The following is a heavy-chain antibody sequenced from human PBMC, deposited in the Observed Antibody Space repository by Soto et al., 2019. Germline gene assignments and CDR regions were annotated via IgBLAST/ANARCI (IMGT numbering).Heavy chain of an antibody. CDR3: AKERSSGWSFES. CDR1: GFTFSTYD. D-gene: IGHD6-19*01. CDR2: ISGSGDST. J-gene: IGHJ4*02. V-gene: IGHV3-23*01. Sequence: EVQLLESGGGLVQPGGSLRLSCAASGFTFSTYDMNWVRQAPGKGLEWVSGISGSGDSTYYADSVKGRFTVSRDNSKNTLYLYMNSLRAEDTAVFYCAKERSSGWSFESWGQGTLVTVSS.